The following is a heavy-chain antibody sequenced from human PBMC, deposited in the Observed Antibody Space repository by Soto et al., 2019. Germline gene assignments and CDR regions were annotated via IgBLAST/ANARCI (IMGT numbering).Heavy chain of an antibody. CDR3: ASEPSSSSTVRFDH. V-gene: IGHV3-30*01. CDR2: VSYDASNK. CDR1: GFTFSSHA. J-gene: IGHJ4*02. D-gene: IGHD6-13*01. Sequence: GGSLRLSCSASGFTFSSHAMHWVRQAPGKGLECVAPVSYDASNKYYADSVKGRFTISRDNSQNTLHLQMNSLRTQDTAVYFCASEPSSSSTVRFDHWGQGTLVTV.